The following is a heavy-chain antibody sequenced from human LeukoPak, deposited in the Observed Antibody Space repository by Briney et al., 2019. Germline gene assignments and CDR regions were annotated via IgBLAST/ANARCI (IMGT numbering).Heavy chain of an antibody. CDR2: IRYDGSNK. CDR3: AKGTAMVYYYYYMDV. V-gene: IGHV3-30*02. D-gene: IGHD5-18*01. CDR1: GFTFSSYG. J-gene: IGHJ6*03. Sequence: PGGSLRLSCAASGFTFSSYGMHWVRQAPGKGLEWVAFIRYDGSNKYYADSVKGRFTISRDNSKNTLYLQMNSLRAEDTAVYYCAKGTAMVYYYYYMDVWGKGTTVTVSS.